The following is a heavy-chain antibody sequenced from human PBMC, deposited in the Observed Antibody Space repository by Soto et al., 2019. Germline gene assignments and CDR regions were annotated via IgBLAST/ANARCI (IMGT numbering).Heavy chain of an antibody. Sequence: QVQLQQWGAGLLKPSETLSLTCAVYGGSFSGYYWSWIRQPPGKGLEWIGEINHSGSTNYNPSLKSRVTISVDTSKNQFSLKLSSVTAADTAVYYCARRAPYYYYSYMDVWGKGTTVTVSS. CDR2: INHSGST. V-gene: IGHV4-34*01. J-gene: IGHJ6*03. CDR1: GGSFSGYY. CDR3: ARRAPYYYYSYMDV.